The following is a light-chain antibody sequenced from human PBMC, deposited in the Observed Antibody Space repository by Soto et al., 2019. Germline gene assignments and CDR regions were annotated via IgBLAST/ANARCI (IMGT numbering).Light chain of an antibody. Sequence: QSVLTQPASVSGSPGQSITISCTGTSSDVGGYNYVSWYQQHPGKAPKLMIYEVNNRPSGVSNRFSGSKSGSTASLTISGLQTEDEADYYCSSYTSTSTYVFGTGTKV. CDR2: EVN. CDR1: SSDVGGYNY. J-gene: IGLJ1*01. CDR3: SSYTSTSTYV. V-gene: IGLV2-14*01.